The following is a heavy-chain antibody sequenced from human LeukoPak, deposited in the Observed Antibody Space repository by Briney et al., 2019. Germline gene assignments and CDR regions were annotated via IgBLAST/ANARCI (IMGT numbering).Heavy chain of an antibody. CDR3: AKMDCSGGTCYSEVDY. V-gene: IGHV3-30*02. J-gene: IGHJ4*02. CDR2: IRYDGSHK. CDR1: GFTFSTYG. Sequence: GGSLRLSCAASGFTFSTYGIHWVRRAPGKGLEWVAFIRYDGSHKYYADSVKGRFTISRDNSKNTLYLQMNSLRVEDTAVYYCAKMDCSGGTCYSEVDYWGQGTLVIVSS. D-gene: IGHD2-15*01.